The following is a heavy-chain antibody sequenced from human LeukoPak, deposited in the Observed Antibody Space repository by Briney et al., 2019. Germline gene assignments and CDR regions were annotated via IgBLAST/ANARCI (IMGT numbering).Heavy chain of an antibody. V-gene: IGHV4-39*07. D-gene: IGHD2-2*01. CDR3: AREQLPATAYYYYMDV. CDR1: GGSISSNSYY. Sequence: SETLSLTCTVSGGSISSNSYYWGWIRQPPGKGLEWIGSIYYSGSTYYNPSLKSRVTISVDTSKNQFSLKLSSVTAADTAVYYCAREQLPATAYYYYMDVWGKGTTVTISS. J-gene: IGHJ6*03. CDR2: IYYSGST.